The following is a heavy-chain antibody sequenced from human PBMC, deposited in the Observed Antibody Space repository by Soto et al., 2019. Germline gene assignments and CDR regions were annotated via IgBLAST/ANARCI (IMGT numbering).Heavy chain of an antibody. Sequence: APVKGSCKASGYTFPSYGISWVRQAPGQGLEWMGWISAYNGNTNYAQKLQGRVTMTTDTSTSTAYMELRSLRSDDTAVYYCARVDDIRVADAYWAQGTLVTVSS. D-gene: IGHD6-19*01. CDR1: GYTFPSYG. CDR2: ISAYNGNT. J-gene: IGHJ4*02. CDR3: ARVDDIRVADAY. V-gene: IGHV1-18*01.